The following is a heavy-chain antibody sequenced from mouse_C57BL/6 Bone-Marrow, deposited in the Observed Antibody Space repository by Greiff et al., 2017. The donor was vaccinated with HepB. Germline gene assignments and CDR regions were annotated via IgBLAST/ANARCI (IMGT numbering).Heavy chain of an antibody. CDR2: IYPGSGST. V-gene: IGHV1-55*01. Sequence: QVQLQQQPGAELVKPGASVKMSCKASGYTFTSYWITWVKQRPGQGLEWIGDIYPGSGSTNYNEKFKSKATLTVDTSSSTAYMQLSSLTSEDSAVYYCARPGTAQATWFAYWGQGTLVTVSA. CDR1: GYTFTSYW. CDR3: ARPGTAQATWFAY. D-gene: IGHD3-2*02. J-gene: IGHJ3*01.